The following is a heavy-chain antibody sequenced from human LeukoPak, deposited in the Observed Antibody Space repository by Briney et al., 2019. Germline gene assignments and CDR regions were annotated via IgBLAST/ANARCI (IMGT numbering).Heavy chain of an antibody. V-gene: IGHV4-39*07. J-gene: IGHJ3*02. CDR3: ARLKHPYYYDSSGYYYGGAFDI. Sequence: PSETPSLTCTVSGGSISSSNYYWGWIRQPPGKGLEWIGVIYYSGTTYYNPSLKSRVTISVDTSKNQFSLKLSSVTAADTAVYYCARLKHPYYYDSSGYYYGGAFDIWGQGTMVTVSS. D-gene: IGHD3-22*01. CDR1: GGSISSSNYY. CDR2: IYYSGTT.